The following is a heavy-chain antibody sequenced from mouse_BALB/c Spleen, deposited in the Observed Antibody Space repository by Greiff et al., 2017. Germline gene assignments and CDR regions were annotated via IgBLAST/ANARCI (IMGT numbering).Heavy chain of an antibody. V-gene: IGHV3-8*02. D-gene: IGHD2-1*01. CDR2: ISYSGST. CDR3: ARSYGNPSGFAY. J-gene: IGHJ3*01. Sequence: DVKLQESGPSLLKPSQTLSLTCSVTGDSITSGYWNWIRKFPGNKLEYMGYISYSGSTYYNPSLKSRISITRDTSKNQYYLQLNSVTTEDTATYYCARSYGNPSGFAYWGQGTLVTVSA. CDR1: GDSITSGY.